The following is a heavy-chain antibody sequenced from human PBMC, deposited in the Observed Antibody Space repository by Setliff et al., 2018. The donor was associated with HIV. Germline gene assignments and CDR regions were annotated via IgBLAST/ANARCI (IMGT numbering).Heavy chain of an antibody. J-gene: IGHJ6*03. D-gene: IGHD3-9*01. CDR3: TRHPLRPGIAGYFYFVDL. CDR2: IFPGDSET. CDR1: GYSFPNDW. Sequence: LGESLKISCKASGYSFPNDWIGWVRQKPGKGLEWVAIIFPGDSETRYSPSFEGQVTISVDRSLNTVYLQWSRLRASDTAIYYCTRHPLRPGIAGYFYFVDLWGTGTTVTVSS. V-gene: IGHV5-51*01.